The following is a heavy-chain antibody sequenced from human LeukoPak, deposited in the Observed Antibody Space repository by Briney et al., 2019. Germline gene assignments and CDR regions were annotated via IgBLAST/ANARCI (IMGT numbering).Heavy chain of an antibody. CDR2: IDYSGWT. V-gene: IGHV4-59*01. J-gene: IGHJ4*02. CDR3: ARDRASGSGKYYFDY. Sequence: SETLSLTCTVSGVSISSYYWSWVRQPPGKGLEWIGYIDYSGWTNYNPSLKSRVTISVDTSKNQFSLKLSSVTAADTAVYYCARDRASGSGKYYFDYWGQGTLVTVSS. D-gene: IGHD3-10*01. CDR1: GVSISSYY.